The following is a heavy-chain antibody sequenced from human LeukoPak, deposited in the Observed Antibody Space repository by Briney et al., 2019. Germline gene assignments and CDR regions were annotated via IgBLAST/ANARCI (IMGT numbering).Heavy chain of an antibody. CDR3: AREVRYFDWTDYYYYYGMDV. Sequence: SETLSLTCAVYGGSFSGYYWSWIRQPPGKGLERIGEINHSGSTNYNPSLKSRVTISVDTSKNQFSLKLSSVTAADTAVYYRAREVRYFDWTDYYYYYGMDVWGQGTTVTVSS. J-gene: IGHJ6*02. V-gene: IGHV4-34*01. D-gene: IGHD3-9*01. CDR1: GGSFSGYY. CDR2: INHSGST.